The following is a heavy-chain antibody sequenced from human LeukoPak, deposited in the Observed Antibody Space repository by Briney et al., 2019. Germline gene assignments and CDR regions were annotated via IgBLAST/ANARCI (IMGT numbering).Heavy chain of an antibody. D-gene: IGHD6-25*01. CDR3: ARDRGRYYMDV. CDR2: IHWNGGRA. CDR1: GFTFDNYG. V-gene: IGHV3-20*04. J-gene: IGHJ6*03. Sequence: GGSLRLSCADSGFTFDNYGINWVRQAPGKGLEGVSRIHWNGGRAGYADSVKGRFTISRENAKNSLYLQMNSLRAGDTAVYYCARDRGRYYMDVWGKGTTVTISS.